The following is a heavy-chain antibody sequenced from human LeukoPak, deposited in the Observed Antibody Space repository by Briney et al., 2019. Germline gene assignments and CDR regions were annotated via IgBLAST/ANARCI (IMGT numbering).Heavy chain of an antibody. J-gene: IGHJ4*02. CDR3: ARVVNGYNQADY. Sequence: ASVKVSCKASGYTFTSYYMHWVRQAPGQGLEWMGIINPSGGSTSYAQKFQGRVTMTRDMSTSTVYMELSSLRSEDTAVYYCARVVNGYNQADYWGQGTLVTVSS. CDR1: GYTFTSYY. D-gene: IGHD5-24*01. CDR2: INPSGGST. V-gene: IGHV1-46*01.